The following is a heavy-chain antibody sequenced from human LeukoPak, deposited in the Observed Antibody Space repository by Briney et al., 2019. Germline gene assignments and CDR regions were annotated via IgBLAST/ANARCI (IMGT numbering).Heavy chain of an antibody. CDR2: FNPENGNT. D-gene: IGHD2-2*01. Sequence: ASVKVSCKASGYSFVGYGITWVRQAPGQGLEWMGWFNPENGNTNYAQKVQGRVTMTTDSSTSTVYMELRSLTSDDTAVYYCARASYYCARTTCYPGEYWGQGTLITVSS. CDR3: ARASYYCARTTCYPGEY. V-gene: IGHV1-18*01. J-gene: IGHJ4*02. CDR1: GYSFVGYG.